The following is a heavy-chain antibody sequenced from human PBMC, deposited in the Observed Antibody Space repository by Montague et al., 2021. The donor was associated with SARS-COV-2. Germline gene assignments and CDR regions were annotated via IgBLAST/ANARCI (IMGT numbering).Heavy chain of an antibody. CDR1: GGSISSSSYY. CDR2: IYYSGST. D-gene: IGHD6-19*01. J-gene: IGHJ3*02. CDR3: ARQENSSGWFKPDAFDI. V-gene: IGHV4-39*01. Sequence: SETLSLTCPVSGGSISSSSYYWGWIRQPPGKGLEWIGSIYYSGSTYYNPSLKSRVTISVDTSKNQFSLKLSSVTAADTAVYYCARQENSSGWFKPDAFDIWGQGTMVTVPS.